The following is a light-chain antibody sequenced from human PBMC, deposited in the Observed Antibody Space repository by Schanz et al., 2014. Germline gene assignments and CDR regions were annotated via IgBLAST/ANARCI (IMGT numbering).Light chain of an antibody. J-gene: IGKJ2*01. CDR1: QSVSSSY. CDR2: AAS. Sequence: EIVLTQSPATLSLSPGERATLSCRASQSVSSSYFAWYQQKPGQAPSLLIYAASSRATGIPDRFSGSGSGTDFTLTISRLEPEDFAVYYCQQYGSSPYTFGQGTKLEIK. V-gene: IGKV3-20*01. CDR3: QQYGSSPYT.